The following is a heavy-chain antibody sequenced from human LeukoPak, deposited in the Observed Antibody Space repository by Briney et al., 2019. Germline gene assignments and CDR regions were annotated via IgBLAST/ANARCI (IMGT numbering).Heavy chain of an antibody. Sequence: PSETLSLTCTVSVGSISSYYSSWIRQPPGKGLGWIGYIYYSGTTNYNASLKSRVTISVDTSKNQFSLKLSSVTAADTAVYYCARSDCGPPFDDWGQGTLVTVSS. CDR3: ARSDCGPPFDD. J-gene: IGHJ4*02. V-gene: IGHV4-59*01. D-gene: IGHD2-21*02. CDR1: VGSISSYY. CDR2: IYYSGTT.